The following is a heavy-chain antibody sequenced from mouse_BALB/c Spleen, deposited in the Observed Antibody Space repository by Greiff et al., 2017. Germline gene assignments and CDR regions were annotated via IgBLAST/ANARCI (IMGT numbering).Heavy chain of an antibody. V-gene: IGHV1-18*01. CDR3: ARRPTPGDYWYFDV. Sequence: VQLQQSGPELVKPGASVKIPCKASGYTFTDYNMDWVKQSHGKSLEWIGDINPNNGGTIYNQKFKGKATLTVDKSSSTAYMELRSLTSEDTAVYYCARRPTPGDYWYFDVWGAGTTVTVSS. CDR1: GYTFTDYN. J-gene: IGHJ1*01. CDR2: INPNNGGT.